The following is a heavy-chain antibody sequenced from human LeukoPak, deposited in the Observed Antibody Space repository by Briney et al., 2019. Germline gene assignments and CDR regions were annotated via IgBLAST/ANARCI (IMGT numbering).Heavy chain of an antibody. D-gene: IGHD6-13*01. CDR2: ISWNSGSI. V-gene: IGHV3-9*01. Sequence: PGRSLRLSCAASGFTFDDYAMHWVRQAPGKGLEWVSGISWNSGSIGYADSVKGRFTISRDNAKNSLYLQMNSLRAEDTALYYCAKDVVAAAGTRFSNFDYWGQGTLVTVSS. CDR1: GFTFDDYA. J-gene: IGHJ4*02. CDR3: AKDVVAAAGTRFSNFDY.